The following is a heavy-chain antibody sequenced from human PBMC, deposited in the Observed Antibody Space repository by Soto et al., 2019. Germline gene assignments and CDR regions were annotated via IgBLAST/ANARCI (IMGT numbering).Heavy chain of an antibody. CDR3: ARVVVRIVGYYYFIDL. V-gene: IGHV4-34*01. D-gene: IGHD2-2*01. Sequence: SLTCAVYGGSFSGYYWSWIRQPPGKGLEWIGEINHSGSTNYNPSLKSRVTISVDTSKNQFSLKLSSVPAADTAVYYCARVVVRIVGYYYFIDLWGKGPTVTVSS. CDR1: GGSFSGYY. CDR2: INHSGST. J-gene: IGHJ6*03.